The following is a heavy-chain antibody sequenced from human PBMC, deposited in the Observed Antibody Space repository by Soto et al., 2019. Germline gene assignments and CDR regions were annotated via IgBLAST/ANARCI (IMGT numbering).Heavy chain of an antibody. D-gene: IGHD5-12*01. J-gene: IGHJ4*02. V-gene: IGHV4-30-2*01. CDR3: AAGGGLPRYC. Sequence: QLQLQESGSGLVKPSQTLSLTCAVSGGSISSGGYSWSWIRQPPGKGLEWIGYIYHSGSTYYNPSPKCRVTISVARSRSQFPRKLGSVPAADTAVYFCAAGGGLPRYCWGQGTLVTVSS. CDR1: GGSISSGGYS. CDR2: IYHSGST.